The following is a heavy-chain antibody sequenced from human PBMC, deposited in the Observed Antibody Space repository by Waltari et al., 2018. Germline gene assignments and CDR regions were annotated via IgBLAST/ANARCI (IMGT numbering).Heavy chain of an antibody. D-gene: IGHD2-15*01. V-gene: IGHV4-39*01. Sequence: LEWIGSIYYSGSTYYNPSLKSRVTISVDTSKNQFSLKLSSVTAADTAVYYCASDRPYCSGGSCYSYWGQGTLVTVSS. CDR3: ASDRPYCSGGSCYSY. J-gene: IGHJ4*02. CDR2: IYYSGST.